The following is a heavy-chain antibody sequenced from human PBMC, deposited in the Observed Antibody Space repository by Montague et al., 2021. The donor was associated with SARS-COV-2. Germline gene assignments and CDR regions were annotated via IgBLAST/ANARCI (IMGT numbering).Heavy chain of an antibody. J-gene: IGHJ5*02. CDR1: IGSISSGSYY. V-gene: IGHV4-61*02. CDR2: IYTSGST. Sequence: TLSLTCTVSIGSISSGSYYWSWIRQPAGKGLEWIGSIYTSGSTNYXXXLKSRVTISVDTSKNQFSLKLSSVTAADTAVYYCARDGYSSGWNGLHWFDPWGQGTLVTVSS. CDR3: ARDGYSSGWNGLHWFDP. D-gene: IGHD6-25*01.